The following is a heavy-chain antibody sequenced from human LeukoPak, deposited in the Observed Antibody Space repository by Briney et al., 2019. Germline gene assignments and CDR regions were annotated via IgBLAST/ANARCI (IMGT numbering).Heavy chain of an antibody. J-gene: IGHJ4*02. D-gene: IGHD6-19*01. CDR1: GFTFSSYW. Sequence: GGSLRLSCAASGFTFSSYWMSWVRQAPGKGLEWVANIKQDGSGKYYVDSVKGRFTISRDNAKNSLYLQMNSLKTEDTAVYYCTRIEYDSGWYFDYWGQGTLVTVSS. V-gene: IGHV3-7*03. CDR2: IKQDGSGK. CDR3: TRIEYDSGWYFDY.